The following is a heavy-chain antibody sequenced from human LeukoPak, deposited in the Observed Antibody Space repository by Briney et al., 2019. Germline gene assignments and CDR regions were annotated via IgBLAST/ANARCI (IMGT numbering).Heavy chain of an antibody. V-gene: IGHV3-30*02. CDR1: GFAFSSYG. J-gene: IGHJ4*02. D-gene: IGHD3-10*01. Sequence: QPGGSLRLSCADSGFAFSSYGMHWVRQGPGKGRQWVAFIRYDGSNKYYADSVKGRFTISRDNSKNTLYLQMNSLRAEDTAVYYCAKEPAITMVRGVSDYWGQGTLVTVSS. CDR2: IRYDGSNK. CDR3: AKEPAITMVRGVSDY.